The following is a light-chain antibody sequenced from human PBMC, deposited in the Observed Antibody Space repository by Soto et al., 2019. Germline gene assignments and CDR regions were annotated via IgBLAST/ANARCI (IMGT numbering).Light chain of an antibody. J-gene: IGKJ1*01. CDR1: QSISSY. CDR3: HQYHNFPRT. V-gene: IGKV1-5*03. Sequence: DIQMTQSPSSLSASVGDMVIITCRASQSISSYLNWYQQKPGQAPNLLIYKASTLESGVPSRFSGSGSGTEFTLTVSSLQPDDFATYYCHQYHNFPRTFGQGTMV. CDR2: KAS.